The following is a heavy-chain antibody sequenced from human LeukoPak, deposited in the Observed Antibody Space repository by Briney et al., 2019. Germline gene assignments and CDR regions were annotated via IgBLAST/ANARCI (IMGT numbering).Heavy chain of an antibody. J-gene: IGHJ4*02. Sequence: GASVKVSCKASGYTFTSYDINWVRQATGQGLEWMGWMNPKSGHTGYAQKFQGRVTMTRNTSITTAYMQLNDLKPGDTAIYFCAKTYNSDFDSWGQGTQVSVST. V-gene: IGHV1-8*01. CDR2: MNPKSGHT. CDR3: AKTYNSDFDS. CDR1: GYTFTSYD. D-gene: IGHD6-25*01.